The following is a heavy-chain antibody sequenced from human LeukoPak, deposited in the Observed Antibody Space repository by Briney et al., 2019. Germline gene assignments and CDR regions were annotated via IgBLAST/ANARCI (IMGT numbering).Heavy chain of an antibody. D-gene: IGHD7-27*01. CDR1: GYTLTELS. V-gene: IGHV1-24*01. Sequence: ASVEVSCKVSGYTLTELSMHWVRQAPGKGLEWMGGFDPEDGETIYAQKFQGRVTMTEDTSTDTAYMELSSLRSEDTAVYYCATDLGTGDPGTFDYWGQGTLVTVSS. CDR3: ATDLGTGDPGTFDY. CDR2: FDPEDGET. J-gene: IGHJ4*02.